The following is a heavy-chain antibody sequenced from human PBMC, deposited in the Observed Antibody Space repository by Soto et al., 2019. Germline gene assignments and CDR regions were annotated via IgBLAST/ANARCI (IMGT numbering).Heavy chain of an antibody. CDR3: ARGVMPPVTTGYMLDP. CDR2: ISSDGSTA. Sequence: EVQLVESGGGLVQPGGSLRLSCVASGFTFSNYWMYWVRQAPGKGLVWVSRISSDGSTASYEDSGKGRFTISRGKAQNTLYLQMNSLRAGDTAVYYCARGVMPPVTTGYMLDPWGQGTLVTVSS. D-gene: IGHD4-4*01. CDR1: GFTFSNYW. V-gene: IGHV3-74*01. J-gene: IGHJ5*02.